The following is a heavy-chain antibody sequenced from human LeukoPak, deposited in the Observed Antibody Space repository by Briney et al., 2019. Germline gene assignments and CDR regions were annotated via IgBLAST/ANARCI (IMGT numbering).Heavy chain of an antibody. CDR2: INPNSGGT. V-gene: IGHV1-2*02. J-gene: IGHJ5*02. D-gene: IGHD2-2*01. Sequence: ASDKVSCKASGYTFTGYYMHWVRQAPGQGLEWMGWINPNSGGTNYAQKFQGRVTMTRDTSISTAYMELSRLRSDDTAVYYCARSGGGYCSSTSCSARWFDPWGQGTLVRVSS. CDR3: ARSGGGYCSSTSCSARWFDP. CDR1: GYTFTGYY.